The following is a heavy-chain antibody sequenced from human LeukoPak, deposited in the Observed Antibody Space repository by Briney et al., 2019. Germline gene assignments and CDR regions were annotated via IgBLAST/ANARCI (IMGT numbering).Heavy chain of an antibody. J-gene: IGHJ4*02. CDR2: INGGNGNI. CDR1: GYTFTSYA. D-gene: IGHD5-24*01. V-gene: IGHV1-3*01. CDR3: ARGVGDGYNSPFDY. Sequence: APVKVSCKASGYTFTSYALHWVRQAPGQRLEWMGWINGGNGNIRYSQKFQGRVTITRDTSASTAYMGMSSLRSEDTAVYYCARGVGDGYNSPFDYWGQGTLVTVSS.